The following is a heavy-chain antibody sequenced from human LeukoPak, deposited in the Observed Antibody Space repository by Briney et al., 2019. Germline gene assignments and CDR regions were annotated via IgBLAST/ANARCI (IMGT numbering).Heavy chain of an antibody. V-gene: IGHV3-21*01. CDR2: ISSSSSYI. Sequence: KPGGPLRLSCAASGFTFSSYSMNWVRQAPGKGLEWVTSISSSSSYIYYADSVKGRFTISRDNAKNSLYLQMNSLRAEDTAVYYCAREIVGVAESGAFDIWGQGTMVTVSS. D-gene: IGHD1-26*01. CDR1: GFTFSSYS. J-gene: IGHJ3*02. CDR3: AREIVGVAESGAFDI.